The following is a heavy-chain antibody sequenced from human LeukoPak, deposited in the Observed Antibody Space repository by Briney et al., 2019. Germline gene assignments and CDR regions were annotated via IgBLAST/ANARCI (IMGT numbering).Heavy chain of an antibody. CDR1: GYTFTYRY. D-gene: IGHD2-15*01. Sequence: GASVKVSCKASGYTFTYRYLHWVRQAPGQALEWMGWITPFNGNTNYAQKFQDRVTVTTDTSTTTAYMELRSLRFDDMAVYYCARAGAVVDNWFDPWGQGTLVTVSS. V-gene: IGHV1-45*02. CDR2: ITPFNGNT. CDR3: ARAGAVVDNWFDP. J-gene: IGHJ5*02.